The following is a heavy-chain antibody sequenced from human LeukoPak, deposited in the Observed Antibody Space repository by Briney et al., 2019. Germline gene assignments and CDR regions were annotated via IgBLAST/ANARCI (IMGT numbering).Heavy chain of an antibody. Sequence: GGSLRLSCAASGFTFSSYAMSWVRQAPGKGLEWVSAISGSGGSTYYADSVKGLFTISRDNSKNTLYMHMNSLRAEDTAVYYCAKDMGAAGYCSSTSCYPPYYYGMDVWGQGTTVTVSS. V-gene: IGHV3-23*01. D-gene: IGHD2-2*01. CDR3: AKDMGAAGYCSSTSCYPPYYYGMDV. CDR1: GFTFSSYA. CDR2: ISGSGGST. J-gene: IGHJ6*02.